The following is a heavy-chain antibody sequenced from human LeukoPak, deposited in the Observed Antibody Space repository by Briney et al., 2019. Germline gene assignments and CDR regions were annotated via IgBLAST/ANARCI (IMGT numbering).Heavy chain of an antibody. Sequence: GASVKVSCKASGYTFISYGISWVRQAPGQGLEWMGWISAYNGNTNYAQKVQGRVTMTTDTSTSTAYMELRSLRSDDTGVYYCARTYYYDSSGYYVGYFDYWGQGTLVTVSS. CDR2: ISAYNGNT. V-gene: IGHV1-18*01. CDR3: ARTYYYDSSGYYVGYFDY. D-gene: IGHD3-22*01. J-gene: IGHJ4*02. CDR1: GYTFISYG.